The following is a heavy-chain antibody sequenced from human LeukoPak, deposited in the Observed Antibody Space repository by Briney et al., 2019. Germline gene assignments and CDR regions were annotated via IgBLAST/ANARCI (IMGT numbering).Heavy chain of an antibody. CDR3: AREGRYGGNWVDY. CDR2: ISSSSSYI. Sequence: GGSLRLSCAASGFTFSSYSMNWVRQAPGKGLEWVSSISSSSSYIYYADSVKGRFTISRDNAKNSLYLQMNSLRAEDTAVYYCAREGRYGGNWVDYWGQGTLVTVSS. D-gene: IGHD4-23*01. CDR1: GFTFSSYS. J-gene: IGHJ4*02. V-gene: IGHV3-21*01.